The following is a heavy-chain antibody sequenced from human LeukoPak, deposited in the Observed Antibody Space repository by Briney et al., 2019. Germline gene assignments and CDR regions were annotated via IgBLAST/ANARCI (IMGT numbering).Heavy chain of an antibody. CDR1: GFTFSSYS. V-gene: IGHV3-21*01. J-gene: IGHJ4*02. D-gene: IGHD3-22*01. Sequence: GGSLRLSCAASGFTFSSYSMNWVRQAPGKGLEWVSSISSSSSYIYYADSVKGRFTISRDNAKNSLYLQMNSLRAEDTAVYYCASSKDDYYDSSGYDYWGQGTLVTVSS. CDR3: ASSKDDYYDSSGYDY. CDR2: ISSSSSYI.